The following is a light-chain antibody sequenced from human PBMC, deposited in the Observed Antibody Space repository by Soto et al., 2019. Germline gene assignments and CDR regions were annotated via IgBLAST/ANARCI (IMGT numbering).Light chain of an antibody. V-gene: IGKV1-9*01. CDR3: QQLSSNPPYA. J-gene: IGKJ2*01. CDR1: QGISSY. Sequence: DIQLTQSPSFLSASVGDRVTITCRASQGISSYLAWYQQKPGKAPKLLIYAASTLQSGVPSRFSGSGSGTEFSLTISSLQPEDFATYYCQQLSSNPPYAFAQGTKLEVK. CDR2: AAS.